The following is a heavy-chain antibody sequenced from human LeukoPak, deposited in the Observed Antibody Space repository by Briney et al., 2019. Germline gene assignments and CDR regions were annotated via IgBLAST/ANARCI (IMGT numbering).Heavy chain of an antibody. Sequence: PSETLSLTCTVTGTSVSNDHYYWSWIRQPPGKGLEWIGYIYNSVNTNYSPSLKSRVTMSADTSKNQISLKLSAVTVADTATYYCARGKYSSTWYIYDPWGQGALVTVSS. J-gene: IGHJ5*02. V-gene: IGHV4-61*01. D-gene: IGHD6-13*01. CDR2: IYNSVNT. CDR3: ARGKYSSTWYIYDP. CDR1: GTSVSNDHYY.